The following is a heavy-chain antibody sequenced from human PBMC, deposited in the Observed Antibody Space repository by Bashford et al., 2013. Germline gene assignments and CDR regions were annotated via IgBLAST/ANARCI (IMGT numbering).Heavy chain of an antibody. D-gene: IGHD3-10*01. Sequence: WIRQPPGKGLEWIGRIYPSSGSTKYNPSLKSRVTMSVDTSKNQFSLKLSSVTAADTAVYYCARGSGNYYFYGMDVWGQGTTVTVSS. CDR3: ARGSGNYYFYGMDV. CDR2: IYPSSGST. J-gene: IGHJ6*02. V-gene: IGHV4-4*07.